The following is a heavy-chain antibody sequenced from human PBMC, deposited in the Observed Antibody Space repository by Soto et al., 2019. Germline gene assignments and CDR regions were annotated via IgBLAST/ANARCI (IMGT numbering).Heavy chain of an antibody. CDR2: ISSSSSYI. J-gene: IGHJ5*02. CDR3: ARELAVVAATSNWFDP. CDR1: GSTFSSYS. D-gene: IGHD2-15*01. V-gene: IGHV3-21*01. Sequence: EVQLVESGGGLVKPGGSLRLSCAASGSTFSSYSMNWVRQAPGKGLEWVSSISSSSSYIYYADSVKGRFTIPRDNAKNSLYLQMNSLRAEDTAVYYCARELAVVAATSNWFDPSGQGTLVTVSS.